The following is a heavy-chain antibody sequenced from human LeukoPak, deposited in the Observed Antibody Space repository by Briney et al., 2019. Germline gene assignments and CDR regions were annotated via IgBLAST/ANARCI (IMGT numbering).Heavy chain of an antibody. CDR2: IYHRGST. CDR3: ARDLILADSSGSSAHDY. J-gene: IGHJ4*02. V-gene: IGHV4-38-2*02. D-gene: IGHD2-15*01. CDR1: GYSISSGYY. Sequence: SETLSLTCTVSGYSISSGYYWGWIRQPPGKGLEWIGSIYHRGSTYYNPSLKSRVTISVDTSKNQFSLRLSSVTAADTAVYYCARDLILADSSGSSAHDYWGQGTLVTVSS.